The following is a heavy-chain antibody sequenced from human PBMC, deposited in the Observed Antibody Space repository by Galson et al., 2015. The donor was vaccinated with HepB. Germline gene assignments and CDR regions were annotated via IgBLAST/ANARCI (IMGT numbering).Heavy chain of an antibody. CDR1: GFSLSTSGMS. J-gene: IGHJ6*02. CDR2: IDWDDDK. V-gene: IGHV2-70*11. CDR3: ARLGYTSGWSSNFYGLDV. D-gene: IGHD6-19*01. Sequence: PALVKPTQPLTLTCTFSGFSLSTSGMSVTWIRQPPGKALEWLGRIDWDDDKYYIPSLKTRLTISKDTSKNQVVLIMTNMEPVDTATYYCARLGYTSGWSSNFYGLDVWGQGTTVTVSS.